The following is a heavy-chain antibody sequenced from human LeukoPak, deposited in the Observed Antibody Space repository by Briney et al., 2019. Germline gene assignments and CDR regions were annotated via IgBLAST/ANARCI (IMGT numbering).Heavy chain of an antibody. CDR3: AREGGTVATGSWFDP. CDR1: GFTFSSYA. J-gene: IGHJ5*02. CDR2: ISYDGSNK. D-gene: IGHD1-26*01. V-gene: IGHV3-30*04. Sequence: GRSLRLSCAASGFTFSSYAMHWVRQAPGKGLEWVAVISYDGSNKYYADSVKGRFTISRDNSKNTLYLQMNSLRAEDTAVYYCAREGGTVATGSWFDPWSQGTLVTVSS.